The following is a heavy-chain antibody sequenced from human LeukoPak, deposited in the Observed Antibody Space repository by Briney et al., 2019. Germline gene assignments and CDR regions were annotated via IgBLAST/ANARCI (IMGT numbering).Heavy chain of an antibody. Sequence: WVTVSCKASGGTFSSYAISWVRQAPGQGLEWVGGIVPIFGTANYAQKFQGRVTITTDESTGTAYMELSSLRTEDTAVYYCARDIAVAGDYYYYYMDVWGKGTTVTVSS. J-gene: IGHJ6*03. CDR1: GGTFSSYA. D-gene: IGHD6-19*01. CDR3: ARDIAVAGDYYYYYMDV. V-gene: IGHV1-69*05. CDR2: IVPIFGTA.